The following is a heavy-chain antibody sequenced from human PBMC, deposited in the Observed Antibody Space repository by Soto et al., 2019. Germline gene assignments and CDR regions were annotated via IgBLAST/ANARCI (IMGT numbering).Heavy chain of an antibody. CDR1: VGSISSYY. CDR3: ASGYPHNWFDP. Sequence: PSETLSLTCTVSVGSISSYYWSWIRQPPGKGLEWIAYIYYTGSTNYNPSLKSRVTISVDTSKNQFSLKLSSVTAADTAVYYCASGYPHNWFDPWGQGTLVTVSS. V-gene: IGHV4-59*01. J-gene: IGHJ5*02. CDR2: IYYTGST. D-gene: IGHD5-18*01.